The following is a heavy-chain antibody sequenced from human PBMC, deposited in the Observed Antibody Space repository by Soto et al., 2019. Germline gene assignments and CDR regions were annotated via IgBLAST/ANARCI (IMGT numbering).Heavy chain of an antibody. D-gene: IGHD2-2*01. CDR1: GFTFSSYS. Sequence: GGSLRLSCAASGFTFSSYSMNWVRQAPGKGLEWVSPISSSSSYIYYADTVKGRFTISRDNSKNTLYLQMNSLRAEDTAVYYCARSGYCSSTSCYATPVIDYWGQGTLVTVSS. CDR3: ARSGYCSSTSCYATPVIDY. J-gene: IGHJ4*02. V-gene: IGHV3-21*01. CDR2: ISSSSSYI.